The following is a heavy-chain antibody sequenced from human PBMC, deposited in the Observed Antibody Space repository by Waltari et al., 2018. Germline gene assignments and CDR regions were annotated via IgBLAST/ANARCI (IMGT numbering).Heavy chain of an antibody. D-gene: IGHD3-16*01. Sequence: QVQLQESGPRLVEPWETLSLTCRISGVSISDYYWGWIRQPAGKGLEFIGRVYTTGTTDYNPSFRSRATVSVDKSKNHFSLSLTSVTAADTAIYYCARGYSDDGGEYFQHWGQGTLVTVSS. J-gene: IGHJ1*01. V-gene: IGHV4-4*07. CDR2: VYTTGTT. CDR1: GVSISDYY. CDR3: ARGYSDDGGEYFQH.